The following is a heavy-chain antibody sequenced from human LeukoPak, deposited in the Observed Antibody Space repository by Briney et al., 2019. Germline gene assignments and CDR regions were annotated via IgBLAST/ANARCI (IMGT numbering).Heavy chain of an antibody. V-gene: IGHV3-21*01. Sequence: GGSLRLSCAASGFTFSSYSMNWVRQAPGKGLEWVSSISSSSSYIYYADSVKGRFTISRDNAKNSLYLQMNSLRAEDTAVYYCARGRRGEVFDYWGQGTLVTVSS. CDR2: ISSSSSYI. J-gene: IGHJ4*02. CDR3: ARGRRGEVFDY. CDR1: GFTFSSYS.